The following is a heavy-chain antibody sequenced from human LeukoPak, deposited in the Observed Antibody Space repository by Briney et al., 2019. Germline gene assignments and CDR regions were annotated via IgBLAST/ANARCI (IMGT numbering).Heavy chain of an antibody. Sequence: ASVKVSCKASGGTFSSYGISWVRQAPGQGLEWMGTILPIFNSTNYAQKFQDRVTVTADESTGTVYMEVNSLRSDDTAVYYCARGYSSGWYEGWWFDYWGQGTLVTVSS. V-gene: IGHV1-69*13. J-gene: IGHJ4*02. CDR2: ILPIFNST. CDR3: ARGYSSGWYEGWWFDY. CDR1: GGTFSSYG. D-gene: IGHD6-19*01.